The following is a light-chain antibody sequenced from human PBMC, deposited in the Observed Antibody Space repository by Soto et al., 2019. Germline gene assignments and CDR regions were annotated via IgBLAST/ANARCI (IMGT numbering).Light chain of an antibody. CDR3: SSYTSSSRVV. V-gene: IGLV2-14*01. Sequence: QSVLTQPASVSGSPGQSITTSCTGTSSDVGGYNYVSWYQQHPGKAPKLMIYEVSNRPSGVSNRFSGSKSGNTASLTISGLQAEDEADYYCSSYTSSSRVVFGGGTKLTVL. CDR2: EVS. J-gene: IGLJ2*01. CDR1: SSDVGGYNY.